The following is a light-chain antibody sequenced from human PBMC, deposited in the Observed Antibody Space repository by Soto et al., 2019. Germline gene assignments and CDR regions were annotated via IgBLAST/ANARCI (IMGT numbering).Light chain of an antibody. CDR1: SSDVGSYNL. CDR3: CSYAGSSTLV. CDR2: EVS. J-gene: IGLJ2*01. Sequence: QSALTQPASVSGSPGQAITISCTGTSSDVGSYNLVSWYQQHPGKAPKLMIYEVSTRPSGVSNRFSGSKSGNTPSLTISGLQAEDEADYYCCSYAGSSTLVFGVGTKLTV. V-gene: IGLV2-23*02.